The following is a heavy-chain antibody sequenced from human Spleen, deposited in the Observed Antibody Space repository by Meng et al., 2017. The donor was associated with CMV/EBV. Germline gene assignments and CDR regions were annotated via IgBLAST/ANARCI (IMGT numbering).Heavy chain of an antibody. V-gene: IGHV3-48*03. CDR2: ISSGGSTI. CDR1: GLTLSRHG. D-gene: IGHD5-12*01. Sequence: GESLKISCGASGLTLSRHGIHWVRQAPGKGLEWVSYISSGGSTIYYADSVKGRFTISRDNAKNSLFLQMNSLRAEDTALYYCALHGYDYINYFDYWGQGTLVTVSS. CDR3: ALHGYDYINYFDY. J-gene: IGHJ4*02.